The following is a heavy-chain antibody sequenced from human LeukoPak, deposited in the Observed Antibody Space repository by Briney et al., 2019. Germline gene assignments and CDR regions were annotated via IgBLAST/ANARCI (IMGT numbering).Heavy chain of an antibody. V-gene: IGHV1-46*03. J-gene: IGHJ4*02. CDR3: ARDLFAYCGGDCYSPFDY. D-gene: IGHD2-21*01. CDR1: GYTFTSYY. Sequence: ASVKVSCXASGYTFTSYYMHWVRQARGQGLEWMGIINPSGGSTSYAQKFQGRVTMTRDTSTSTVYMELSSLRSEDTAVYYCARDLFAYCGGDCYSPFDYWGQGTLVTVSS. CDR2: INPSGGST.